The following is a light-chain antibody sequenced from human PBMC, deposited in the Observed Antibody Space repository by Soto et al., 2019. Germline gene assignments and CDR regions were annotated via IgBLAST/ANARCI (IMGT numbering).Light chain of an antibody. Sequence: EIVMTQSPATLSVSPGERATLSCRASQSVSSSLAWYQQKPGQAPRLLFYGASTRATGVPARFSGSGSGTEFTLTISSLQSEDLAVYYCQQYNNWPPLTFGGGTKVEIK. J-gene: IGKJ4*01. CDR1: QSVSSS. V-gene: IGKV3-15*01. CDR3: QQYNNWPPLT. CDR2: GAS.